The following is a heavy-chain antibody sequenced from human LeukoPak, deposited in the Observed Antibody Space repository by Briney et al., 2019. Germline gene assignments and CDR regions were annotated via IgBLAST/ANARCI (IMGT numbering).Heavy chain of an antibody. CDR3: ATGYSSGWYFYFQH. V-gene: IGHV3-21*01. D-gene: IGHD6-19*01. CDR1: GFTFSSYS. J-gene: IGHJ1*01. Sequence: GGSLRLSCAASGFTFSSYSMNWVRQAPGKGLEWVSSISSSSSYIYYADSVKGRFTISRDNAKNSLYLQMNSLRAEDTAVYYCATGYSSGWYFYFQHWGQGTLVTVSS. CDR2: ISSSSSYI.